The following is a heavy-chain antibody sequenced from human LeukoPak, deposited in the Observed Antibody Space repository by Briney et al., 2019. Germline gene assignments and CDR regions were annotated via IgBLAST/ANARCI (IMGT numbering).Heavy chain of an antibody. D-gene: IGHD1-1*01. CDR3: ASQHQSAWTALDI. V-gene: IGHV3-74*01. CDR1: GFTLSTYW. CDR2: IKSDGSST. Sequence: PGGSLRLSCAASGFTLSTYWMYWVRQAPGKGLVWVSRIKSDGSSTRYADSVKGRFTISRDNDKNTLYLQMDSLRADDTAVYYCASQHQSAWTALDIWGQGTMVTVSS. J-gene: IGHJ3*02.